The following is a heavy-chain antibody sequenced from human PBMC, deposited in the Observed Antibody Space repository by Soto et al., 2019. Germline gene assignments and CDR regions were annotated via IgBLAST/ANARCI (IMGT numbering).Heavy chain of an antibody. D-gene: IGHD5-18*01. CDR3: ARGDTAMGYFDY. CDR1: GYTFTSYG. V-gene: IGHV1-69*13. J-gene: IGHJ4*02. CDR2: IIPIFGTA. Sequence: SVKVSCKASGYTFTSYGISWVRQALGQGLEWMGGIIPIFGTANYAQKFQGRVTITADESTSTAYMELSSLRSEDTAVYYCARGDTAMGYFDYWGQGTLVTVSS.